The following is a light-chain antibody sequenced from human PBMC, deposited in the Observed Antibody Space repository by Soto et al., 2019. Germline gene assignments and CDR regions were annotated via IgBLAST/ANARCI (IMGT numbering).Light chain of an antibody. CDR2: DVS. Sequence: QSALTQPASVSGSPGHSITISCTGSSGDIGDYKYVSWYKQHPGKAPKLMIYDVSNRPSGVSNRFSASKSGNTASLTISGLQAEDEADYYCSSYTSTNFVIFGGGTKLTVL. CDR3: SSYTSTNFVI. V-gene: IGLV2-14*01. J-gene: IGLJ2*01. CDR1: SGDIGDYKY.